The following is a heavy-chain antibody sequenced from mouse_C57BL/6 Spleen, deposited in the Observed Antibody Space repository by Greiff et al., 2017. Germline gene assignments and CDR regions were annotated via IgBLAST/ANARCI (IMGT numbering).Heavy chain of an antibody. CDR2: IDPSDSYT. CDR1: GYTFTSYW. V-gene: IGHV1-59*01. CDR3: ARSDPDAMDY. Sequence: VQLQQPGAELVRPGTSVKLSCEASGYTFTSYWMHWVKQRPGQGLEWIGVIDPSDSYTNYTQKFKGKDTLTVDTSSSTAYMQLSSLTSEDAAVYYCARSDPDAMDYWGQGTSVTVSS. J-gene: IGHJ4*01.